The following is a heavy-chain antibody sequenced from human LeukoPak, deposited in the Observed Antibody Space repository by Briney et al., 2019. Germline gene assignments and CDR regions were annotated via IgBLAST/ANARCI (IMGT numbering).Heavy chain of an antibody. CDR2: IYPGDSDT. D-gene: IGHD6-13*01. V-gene: IGHV5-51*01. Sequence: GESLKISCKGSGYSFTSYWIGWVRQMPGKGLEWMGSIYPGDSDTRYSPSFQGQVTISADKSISTAYLQWSSLKASDTAMYYCARVADPGIAAAGISPSDYWGQGTLVTVSS. CDR1: GYSFTSYW. J-gene: IGHJ4*02. CDR3: ARVADPGIAAAGISPSDY.